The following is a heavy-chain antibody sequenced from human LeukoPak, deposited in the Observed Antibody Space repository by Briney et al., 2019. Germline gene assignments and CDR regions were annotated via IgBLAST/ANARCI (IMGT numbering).Heavy chain of an antibody. J-gene: IGHJ4*02. D-gene: IGHD6-13*01. CDR2: ISSSSSYI. CDR3: ARDSKPKEGQAAAGIWYFDY. Sequence: PGRSLRLSCAASGFTFSSYSMNWVRQAPGKGLEWVSSISSSSSYIYYADSVKGRFTISRDNAKNSLYLQMNSLRAEDTAVYYCARDSKPKEGQAAAGIWYFDYWGQGTLVTVSS. CDR1: GFTFSSYS. V-gene: IGHV3-21*01.